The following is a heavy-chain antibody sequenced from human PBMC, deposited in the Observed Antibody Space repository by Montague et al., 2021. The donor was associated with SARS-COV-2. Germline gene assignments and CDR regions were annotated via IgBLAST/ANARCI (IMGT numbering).Heavy chain of an antibody. CDR1: GASIDTGNHY. V-gene: IGHV4-61*09. J-gene: IGHJ6*02. CDR2: IYNSGPT. Sequence: TLSLTCRVPGASIDTGNHYWTWIRQSAGQGLEWIGNIYNSGPTNYNPPLKSRVTISLDRAKNHFSLLLSSVTAADTATYYCGRDSVSYGLDVWGQGTTVTVSS. CDR3: GRDSVSYGLDV. D-gene: IGHD3-16*01.